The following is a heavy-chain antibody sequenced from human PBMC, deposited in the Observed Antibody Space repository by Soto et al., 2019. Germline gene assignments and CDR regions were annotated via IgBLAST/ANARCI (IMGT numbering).Heavy chain of an antibody. Sequence: QVQLVESGGGVVQPGRSLRLSCAASGFTFSSYAMHWVRQAPGKGLEWVAVISYDGSNKYYADSVKGRFTISRDNSKNTLYLQMNSLRAEDTAVYYCARPSSGHAGNWFDPWGQGTLVTVSS. CDR3: ARPSSGHAGNWFDP. D-gene: IGHD6-19*01. J-gene: IGHJ5*02. V-gene: IGHV3-30-3*01. CDR2: ISYDGSNK. CDR1: GFTFSSYA.